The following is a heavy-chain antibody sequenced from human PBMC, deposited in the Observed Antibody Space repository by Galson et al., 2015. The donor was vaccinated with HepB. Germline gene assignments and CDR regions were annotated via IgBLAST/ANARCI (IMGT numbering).Heavy chain of an antibody. CDR1: GFTFSSYA. J-gene: IGHJ3*02. D-gene: IGHD6-13*01. CDR2: ISSNGGST. V-gene: IGHV3-64*01. CDR3: AREGIAAAGMSFDI. Sequence: SLRLSCAASGFTFSSYAMHWVRQAPGKGLEYVSAISSNGGSTYYANSVKGRFTISRDNSKNTLYLQMGSLRAEDMAVYYCAREGIAAAGMSFDIWGQGTMVTVSS.